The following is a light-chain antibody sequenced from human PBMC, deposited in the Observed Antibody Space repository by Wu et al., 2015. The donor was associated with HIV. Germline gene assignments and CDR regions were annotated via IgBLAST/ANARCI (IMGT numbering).Light chain of an antibody. CDR2: GAS. CDR3: QQHYKWPLT. Sequence: EMVMTQSPATLSVFPGRRATLSCRASQTINRDLAWYQQKPGQAPRLLIYGASDRATGIPARFSGGGSVTDFTLTISSLEPEDSGVYYCQQHYKWPLTFGQGTRLEIK. CDR1: QTINRD. V-gene: IGKV3-11*01. J-gene: IGKJ5*01.